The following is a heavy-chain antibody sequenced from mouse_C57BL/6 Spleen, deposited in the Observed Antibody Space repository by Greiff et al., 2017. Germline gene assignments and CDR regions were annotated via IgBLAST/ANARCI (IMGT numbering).Heavy chain of an antibody. J-gene: IGHJ2*01. V-gene: IGHV1-50*01. CDR3: ARSAYYFDY. CDR1: GYTFTSYW. Sequence: VQLKQPGAELVKPGASVKLSCKASGYTFTSYWMQWVKQRPGQGLEWIGEIDSSDSYTNYNQKSKGKATVTVDTAYSTAYMQLSSLTSEDSAVYYCARSAYYFDYWGQGTTLTVSS. CDR2: IDSSDSYT.